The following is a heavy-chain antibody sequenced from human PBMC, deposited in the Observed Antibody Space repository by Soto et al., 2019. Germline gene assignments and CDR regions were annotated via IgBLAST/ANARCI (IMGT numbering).Heavy chain of an antibody. J-gene: IGHJ6*02. CDR1: GFTFGDHG. Sequence: EVQLLESGGGLIHPGGSLRLSCVGSGFTFGDHGMSWVRRAPGRGLEWVSGITWAGSEYYAEPVRGRFLVSRDSSKNTLYVQMNSLRAEDTAIYYCAKEKTSSTYDGLDVWGQGTPVTVTS. CDR3: AKEKTSSTYDGLDV. CDR2: ITWAGSE. V-gene: IGHV3-23*01.